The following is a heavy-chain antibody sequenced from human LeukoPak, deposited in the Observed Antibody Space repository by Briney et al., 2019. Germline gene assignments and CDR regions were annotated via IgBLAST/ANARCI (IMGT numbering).Heavy chain of an antibody. CDR2: ISGSGGST. CDR3: AKDHDSSGCFDY. Sequence: GGSLRLPCAASGFTFSSYAMSWVCQAPGKGLEWVSAISGSGGSTYYADSVKGRFTISRDNSKNTLYLQMNSLRAEDTAVYYCAKDHDSSGCFDYWGQGTLVTVSS. CDR1: GFTFSSYA. V-gene: IGHV3-23*01. J-gene: IGHJ4*02. D-gene: IGHD3-22*01.